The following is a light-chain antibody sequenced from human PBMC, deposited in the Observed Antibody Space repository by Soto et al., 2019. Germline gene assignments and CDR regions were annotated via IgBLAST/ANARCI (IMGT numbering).Light chain of an antibody. V-gene: IGKV3-20*01. J-gene: IGKJ1*01. CDR3: QQYGSSPWT. Sequence: EIVLTQSPGTLSLSPGERATLSCRSSQSVSSSYLARYQQKPGQAPRLLIYGASSRATGIPDRFSGSGSGTDFTLTISRLEPEDFAVYYCQQYGSSPWTVGQGTKVEI. CDR1: QSVSSSY. CDR2: GAS.